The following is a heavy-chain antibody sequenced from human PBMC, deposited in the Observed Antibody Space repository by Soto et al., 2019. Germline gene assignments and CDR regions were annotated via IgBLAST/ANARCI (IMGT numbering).Heavy chain of an antibody. CDR2: GSPDHGNA. V-gene: IGHV1-8*01. Sequence: QVQVVQSRAEVKKPGASVKVSCKTSGYSFTDYDINWVRQAPGQGLEWMGWGSPDHGNAGYAQHFQGRLTLTTNTSINTAYMALNSLTSEDTAVYYWEVTTGSGGQGTRVTVPS. CDR1: GYSFTDYD. J-gene: IGHJ4*02. CDR3: EVTTGS. D-gene: IGHD1-1*01.